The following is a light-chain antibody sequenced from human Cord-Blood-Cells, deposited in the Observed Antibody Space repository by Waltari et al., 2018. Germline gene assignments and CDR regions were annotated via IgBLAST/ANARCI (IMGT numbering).Light chain of an antibody. CDR3: SSYTSSSTVV. J-gene: IGLJ2*01. CDR2: DVS. V-gene: IGLV2-14*01. Sequence: QSALTQPASVSGSPGPSITISCTGPSSAVGGYNYFSWYQQHPGKAPKLMIYDVSNRPSGVSNRFSGSKSGNTASLTISGLQAEDEADYYCSSYTSSSTVVFGGGTKLTVL. CDR1: SSAVGGYNY.